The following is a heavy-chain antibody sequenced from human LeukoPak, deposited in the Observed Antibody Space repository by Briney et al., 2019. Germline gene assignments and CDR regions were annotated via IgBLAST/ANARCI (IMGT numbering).Heavy chain of an antibody. V-gene: IGHV3-23*01. CDR2: ISRSGEST. D-gene: IGHD3-16*01. J-gene: IGHJ4*02. CDR3: AKDYAVGSIDY. Sequence: PGKGLECVSSISRSGESTFYADSVRGRFTISRDNSKNTVSLQMESLRAEDTALYYCAKDYAVGSIDYWGQRTLVT.